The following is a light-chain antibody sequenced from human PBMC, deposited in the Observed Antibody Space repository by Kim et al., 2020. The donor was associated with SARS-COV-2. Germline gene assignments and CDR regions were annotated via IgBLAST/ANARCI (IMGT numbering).Light chain of an antibody. V-gene: IGLV2-8*01. Sequence: SVTISCTGTSSDIGGYNHVAWYQQHPGKAPKRIIYEVTGRHSGGPERFSGSKSVNTASLTVSGLQADDEADYYCSSYAGSNNFVVFGGGTQLTVL. CDR1: SSDIGGYNH. J-gene: IGLJ2*01. CDR2: EVT. CDR3: SSYAGSNNFVV.